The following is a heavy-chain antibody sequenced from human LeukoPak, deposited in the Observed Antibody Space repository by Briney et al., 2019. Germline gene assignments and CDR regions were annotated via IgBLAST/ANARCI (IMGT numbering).Heavy chain of an antibody. D-gene: IGHD3-22*01. Sequence: ASVKVSCKASGYTFTSYGISWVRQAPGQGLEWMGWMNPNSGNTGYAQKFQGRVTITRNTSISTAYMELSSLRSEDTAVYYCARGYYDSSGYYPTDYWGQGTLVTVSS. CDR1: GYTFTSYG. J-gene: IGHJ4*02. V-gene: IGHV1-8*03. CDR2: MNPNSGNT. CDR3: ARGYYDSSGYYPTDY.